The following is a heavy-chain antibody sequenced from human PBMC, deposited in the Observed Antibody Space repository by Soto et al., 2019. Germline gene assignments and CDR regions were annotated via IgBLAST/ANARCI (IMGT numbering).Heavy chain of an antibody. CDR1: GFTFSSYA. D-gene: IGHD2-15*01. V-gene: IGHV3-23*01. CDR2: ISGSGGST. CDR3: VREPRYCCGGSCSIMGDAFDI. J-gene: IGHJ3*02. Sequence: PGGSLRLSCAASGFTFSSYAMSWVRQAPGKGLEWVSAISGSGGSTYYADSVKGRFTISRDNSKNALYLQMNSLRAEDSAVYYCVREPRYCCGGSCSIMGDAFDIWGQGTMVTVSS.